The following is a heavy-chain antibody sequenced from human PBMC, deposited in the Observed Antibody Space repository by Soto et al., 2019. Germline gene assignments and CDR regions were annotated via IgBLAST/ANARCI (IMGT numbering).Heavy chain of an antibody. CDR3: LVITMVRGATDY. V-gene: IGHV1-69*13. J-gene: IGHJ4*02. D-gene: IGHD3-10*01. CDR1: GGTFSSYA. CDR2: IIPIFGTA. Sequence: ASVKVSCKASGGTFSSYAISWVRQAPGQGLEWMGGIIPIFGTANYAQKFQGRVTITADESTSTAYMELSSLRSEDTAVYYCLVITMVRGATDYWGQGTLVTVSS.